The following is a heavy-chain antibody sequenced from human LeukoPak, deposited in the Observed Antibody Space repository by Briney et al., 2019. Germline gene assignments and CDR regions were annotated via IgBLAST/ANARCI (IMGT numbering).Heavy chain of an antibody. CDR3: ARAVSGRFDY. V-gene: IGHV4-59*08. CDR2: IYYSGST. J-gene: IGHJ4*02. D-gene: IGHD6-19*01. Sequence: PSETLSLTCTVSGGSMSPYHWGWIRQPPGKGLEWTGYIYYSGSTNYNPSLKSRVTISVDTFKNQFSLKLSSVTAADTAIYCCARAVSGRFDYWGQGTLVTVSS. CDR1: GGSMSPYH.